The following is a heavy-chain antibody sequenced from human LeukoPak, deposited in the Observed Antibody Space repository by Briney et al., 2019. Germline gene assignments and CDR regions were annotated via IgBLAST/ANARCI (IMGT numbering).Heavy chain of an antibody. V-gene: IGHV4-61*08. D-gene: IGHD5-24*01. Sequence: SETLSLTCTVSGGSISSGGYYWSWIRQHPGKGLEWIGYIYYSGSTNYNPSLKSRVTISVDTSKNQFSLKLSSVTAADTAVYYCARERWGRRGIHPSYYCYGMDVWGQGTTVTVSS. CDR2: IYYSGST. CDR1: GGSISSGGYY. J-gene: IGHJ6*02. CDR3: ARERWGRRGIHPSYYCYGMDV.